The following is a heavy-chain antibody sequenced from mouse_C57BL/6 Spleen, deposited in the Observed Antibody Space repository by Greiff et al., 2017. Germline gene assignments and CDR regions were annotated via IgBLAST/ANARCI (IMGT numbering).Heavy chain of an antibody. J-gene: IGHJ3*01. CDR3: TRPSWGY. CDR1: GYTFTDYE. CDR2: IDPETGGT. D-gene: IGHD6-1*01. V-gene: IGHV1-15*01. Sequence: VQLQQSGAELVRPGASVTLSCKASGYTFTDYEMHWVKQTPVHGLEWIGAIDPETGGTAYNQKFKGKAILTADKSSSTAYMGLRRLTSEDSAVYYCTRPSWGYWGQGTLVTVSA.